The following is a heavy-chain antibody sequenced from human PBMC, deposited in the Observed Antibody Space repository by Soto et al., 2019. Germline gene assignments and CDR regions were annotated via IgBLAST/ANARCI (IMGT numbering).Heavy chain of an antibody. CDR2: INAGNGNA. V-gene: IGHV1-3*05. J-gene: IGHJ4*02. CDR3: ARAVAVPADCDY. CDR1: GYTFTGYA. Sequence: QVQLVQSGAEEKKPGASVKVSCKASGYTFTGYAMHWVRQAPGQRLEWMGWINAGNGNAKYSQKFQGRVTITRDTSASTAYMELSSLRSEDTAVYYCARAVAVPADCDYWGQGTLFTVSS. D-gene: IGHD6-19*01.